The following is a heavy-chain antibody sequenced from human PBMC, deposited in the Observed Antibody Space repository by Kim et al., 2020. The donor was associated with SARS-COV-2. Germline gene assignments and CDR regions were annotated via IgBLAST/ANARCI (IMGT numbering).Heavy chain of an antibody. V-gene: IGHV3-30*04. CDR2: ISHDGSNK. CDR1: GFTFSSFA. J-gene: IGHJ4*02. CDR3: ARDRAYYISGSPGSLLY. Sequence: GGSLRLSCGASGFTFSSFAMHWVRQAPGKGLEWVTIISHDGSNKYYADSVKGRFTISRDNSKNTLYLQMNSLRPEDSAVYYCARDRAYYISGSPGSLLYWGQGTLVAVSS. D-gene: IGHD3-10*01.